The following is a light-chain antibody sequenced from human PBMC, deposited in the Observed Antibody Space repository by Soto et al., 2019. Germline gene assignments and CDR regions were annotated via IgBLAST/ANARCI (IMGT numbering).Light chain of an antibody. Sequence: HCALTQPPSVSGAQGQRVTISSTGSSSNIGAGYDVHWYQQLPGTAPKLLIYGNSNRPSGVPDRFSGSKSGTSASLAITGLQAEDEADYYSQSYDSSLSGSYVFGTGTKVTVL. CDR2: GNS. CDR1: SSNIGAGYD. V-gene: IGLV1-40*01. CDR3: QSYDSSLSGSYV. J-gene: IGLJ1*01.